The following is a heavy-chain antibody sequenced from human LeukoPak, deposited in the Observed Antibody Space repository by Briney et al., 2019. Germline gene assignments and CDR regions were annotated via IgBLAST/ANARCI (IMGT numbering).Heavy chain of an antibody. D-gene: IGHD5-12*01. J-gene: IGHJ4*02. CDR3: AVKGGYNDWDAPFDY. CDR2: INGDGTST. CDR1: GFTFSSYW. Sequence: PGGSLRLSCAASGFTFSSYWMHWVRHAPGKGLMWVARINGDGTSTTYADSVKGRFTISRDNAKKALYLQMNSLGAEDTAVYYCAVKGGYNDWDAPFDYWGQGTLVTVSS. V-gene: IGHV3-74*01.